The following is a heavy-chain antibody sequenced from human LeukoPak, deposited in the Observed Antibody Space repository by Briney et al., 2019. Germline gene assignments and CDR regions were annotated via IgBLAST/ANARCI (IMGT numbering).Heavy chain of an antibody. CDR2: IYYSGST. CDR3: ARIRYFDSFLLDY. CDR1: GGSISSYY. Sequence: SETLSLTCTVSGGSISSYYWSWIRQPPGKGLEWIGYIYYSGSTNYNPSLKSRVTISVDTSKNQFSLKLSSVTAADTAVYYCARIRYFDSFLLDYWGQGTLVTVSS. V-gene: IGHV4-59*12. D-gene: IGHD3-9*01. J-gene: IGHJ4*02.